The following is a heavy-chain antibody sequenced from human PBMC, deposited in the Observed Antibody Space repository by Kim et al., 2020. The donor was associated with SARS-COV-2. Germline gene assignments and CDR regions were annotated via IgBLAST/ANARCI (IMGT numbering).Heavy chain of an antibody. CDR2: INHSGST. D-gene: IGHD2-15*01. CDR3: ARGRRTSPLGYCSGGSSGLRRPCYNWFDP. V-gene: IGHV4-34*01. J-gene: IGHJ5*02. CDR1: GGSFSGYY. Sequence: SETLSLTCAVYGGSFSGYYWSWIRQPPGKGLEWIGEINHSGSTNYNPSLKSRVTISVDTSKNQFSLKLSSVTAADTAVYYCARGRRTSPLGYCSGGSSGLRRPCYNWFDPWGQGTLVTVSS.